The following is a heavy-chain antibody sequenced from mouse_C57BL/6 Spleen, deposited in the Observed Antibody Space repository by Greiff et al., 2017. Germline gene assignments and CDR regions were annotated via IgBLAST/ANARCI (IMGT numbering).Heavy chain of an antibody. D-gene: IGHD2-4*01. V-gene: IGHV1-55*01. J-gene: IGHJ3*01. CDR2: IYPGSGST. CDR3: ARSRDYDDWFAY. Sequence: VQLQQPGAELVKPGASVKMSCKASGYTFTSYWITWVKQRPGQGLEWIGDIYPGSGSTNYNEKFKSKATLTVDTSSSTAYMQLSSLTSEDSAVYYCARSRDYDDWFAYWGQGTLVTVSA. CDR1: GYTFTSYW.